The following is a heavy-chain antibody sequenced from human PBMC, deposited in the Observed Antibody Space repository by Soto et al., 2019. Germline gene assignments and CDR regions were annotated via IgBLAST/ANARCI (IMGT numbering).Heavy chain of an antibody. Sequence: PSETLSLTCAVYGGSFSGYYWSWIRQPPGKGLEWIGEINHSGSTNYNPSLKSRVTISVDTSKNQFSLKLSSVTAADTAVYYCARGRCVGDCYWAYYYGMDVWGQGTTVTGSS. J-gene: IGHJ6*02. CDR1: GGSFSGYY. D-gene: IGHD2-21*02. CDR2: INHSGST. V-gene: IGHV4-34*01. CDR3: ARGRCVGDCYWAYYYGMDV.